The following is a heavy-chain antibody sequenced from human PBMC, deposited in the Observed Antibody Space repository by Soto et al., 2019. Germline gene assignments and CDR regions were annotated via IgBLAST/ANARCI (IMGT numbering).Heavy chain of an antibody. CDR2: ISSSSSYI. CDR3: ARDLGVLRYFDWLLDDAFDI. V-gene: IGHV3-21*01. J-gene: IGHJ3*02. CDR1: GFTFSSYS. Sequence: EVQLVASGGGLVKPGGSLRLSCAASGFTFSSYSMNWVRQAPGKGLEWVSSISSSSSYIYYADSVKGRFTISRDNAKNSLYLQMNSLRAEDTAVYYCARDLGVLRYFDWLLDDAFDIWGQGTMVTVSS. D-gene: IGHD3-9*01.